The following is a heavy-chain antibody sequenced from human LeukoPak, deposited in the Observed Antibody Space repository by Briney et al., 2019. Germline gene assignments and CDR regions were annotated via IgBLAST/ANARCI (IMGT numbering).Heavy chain of an antibody. D-gene: IGHD3-3*01. V-gene: IGHV4-59*08. CDR3: ARHSREYDFWSGYSPLDY. Sequence: PSETLSLTCTVSGGSISSYYWSWIRQPPGKGLEWIGYIYYSGSTNYNPSLKSRVTISVDTSKNQFSLKLSSVTAADTAVYYCARHSREYDFWSGYSPLDYWGQGTLVTVSS. CDR2: IYYSGST. CDR1: GGSISSYY. J-gene: IGHJ4*02.